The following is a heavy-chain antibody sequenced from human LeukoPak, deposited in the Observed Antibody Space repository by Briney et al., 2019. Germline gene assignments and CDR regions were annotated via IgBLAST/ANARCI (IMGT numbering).Heavy chain of an antibody. CDR2: IFYSGST. CDR1: GGSISTSSYY. D-gene: IGHD3-22*01. Sequence: PSETLSLTCTVSGGSISTSSYYWGWVRQPPGKGLEWIGNIFYSGSTYYSPSRKSRLTISVDTSKNQFSLKLSSVTAADTAVYYCARVDHTSGYFADYWGQGTLVTVSS. V-gene: IGHV4-39*07. J-gene: IGHJ4*02. CDR3: ARVDHTSGYFADY.